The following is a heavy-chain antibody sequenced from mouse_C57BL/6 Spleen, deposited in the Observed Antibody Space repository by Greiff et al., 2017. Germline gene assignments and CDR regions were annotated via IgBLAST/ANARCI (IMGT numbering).Heavy chain of an antibody. CDR1: GYAFSSYW. Sequence: VKLQESGAELVKPGASVKISCKASGYAFSSYWMNWVKQRPGTGLEWIGQIYPGDGETNYNGKFKGKATLTADKSSSTAYMQLSSLTSEDSAVYFCARKDGNYDWYFDVWGTGTTVTVSS. J-gene: IGHJ1*03. CDR3: ARKDGNYDWYFDV. D-gene: IGHD2-1*01. CDR2: IYPGDGET. V-gene: IGHV1-80*01.